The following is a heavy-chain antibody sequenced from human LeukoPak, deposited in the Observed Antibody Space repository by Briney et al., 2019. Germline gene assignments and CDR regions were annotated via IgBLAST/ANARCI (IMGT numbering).Heavy chain of an antibody. CDR3: QGYYESRGY. D-gene: IGHD3-22*01. CDR1: GLTFSDYY. Sequence: GGSLRLSCAASGLTFSDYYMNWIRQAPGKGLEWISYISSSGYTMYADSVKGRCTITRDNAKNSLYLQMNSLRADDTAVYYCQGYYESRGYWGRGTLVTVSS. V-gene: IGHV3-11*03. CDR2: ISSSGYT. J-gene: IGHJ4*02.